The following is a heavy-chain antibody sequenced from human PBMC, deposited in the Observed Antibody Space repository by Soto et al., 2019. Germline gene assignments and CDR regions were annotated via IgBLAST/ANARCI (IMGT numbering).Heavy chain of an antibody. D-gene: IGHD2-2*01. V-gene: IGHV3-21*01. Sequence: EVQLVESGGGLVKPGGSLRLSCAASGFTFSSYSMNWVRQAPGKGLEWVSSISSSSSYIYYADSVKGRFTISRDNAKNPLYLQMNSLSAEDTAVYYCARADIVVVPDSYYYYGMDVWGQGTTVTVSS. CDR2: ISSSSSYI. J-gene: IGHJ6*02. CDR3: ARADIVVVPDSYYYYGMDV. CDR1: GFTFSSYS.